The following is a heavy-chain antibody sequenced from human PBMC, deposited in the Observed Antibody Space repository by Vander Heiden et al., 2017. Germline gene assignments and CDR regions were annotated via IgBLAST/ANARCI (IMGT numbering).Heavy chain of an antibody. V-gene: IGHV3-9*01. D-gene: IGHD4-17*01. Sequence: EVQLVESGGGLVQPGRSLRLSCAASGFTFVDYAMHWVRQAPGKGLEWVSGISWNSGSIGYADSVKGRFTISRDNAKNSLYLQMNSLRAEDTALYYCAKPLSFGYGDYGNDAFDIWGQGTMVTVSS. CDR3: AKPLSFGYGDYGNDAFDI. CDR1: GFTFVDYA. J-gene: IGHJ3*02. CDR2: ISWNSGSI.